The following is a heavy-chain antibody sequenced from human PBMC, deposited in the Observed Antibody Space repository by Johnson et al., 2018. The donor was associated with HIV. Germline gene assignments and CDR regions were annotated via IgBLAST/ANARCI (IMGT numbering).Heavy chain of an antibody. J-gene: IGHJ3*02. CDR1: GFTFSSYA. Sequence: QVLLVESGGGVVQPGRSLRLSCAASGFTFSSYAMHWVRQAPGKGLEWVAVISYDGSNKYYADSVKGRFTIYRDNSKNTLYLHMNRLRAEDTAVYYCAREGRTFYCCSGSLAFDIWGQGTMVAVSS. V-gene: IGHV3-30-3*01. CDR2: ISYDGSNK. CDR3: AREGRTFYCCSGSLAFDI. D-gene: IGHD3-3*01.